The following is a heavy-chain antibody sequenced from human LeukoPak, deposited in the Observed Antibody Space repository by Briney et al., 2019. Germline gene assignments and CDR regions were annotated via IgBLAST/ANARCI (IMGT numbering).Heavy chain of an antibody. CDR3: ASSVDGGNSPFDY. D-gene: IGHD4-23*01. CDR1: GYSISSSNW. Sequence: SDTLSLTCTVSGYSISSSNWWGWIRQPPGKGLEWIGYVYYSGSTYYNPSLKSRVTMSVDTSKNQFSLKLSSVTAVDTAVYYCASSVDGGNSPFDYWGQGTLVTVSS. V-gene: IGHV4-28*01. J-gene: IGHJ4*02. CDR2: VYYSGST.